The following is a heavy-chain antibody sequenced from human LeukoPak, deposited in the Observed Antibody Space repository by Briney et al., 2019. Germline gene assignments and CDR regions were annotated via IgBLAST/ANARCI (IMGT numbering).Heavy chain of an antibody. Sequence: GGSLRLSCAVSGFTFSSYWMSRVRQAPGKELEWVANIKQDGSEKYYVDSVKGRFTISRDNAKNSLYLQMNSLRVEDTAVYYCASHQGYRHDYWGQGTLVTVSS. CDR1: GFTFSSYW. D-gene: IGHD2-15*01. J-gene: IGHJ4*02. V-gene: IGHV3-7*01. CDR2: IKQDGSEK. CDR3: ASHQGYRHDY.